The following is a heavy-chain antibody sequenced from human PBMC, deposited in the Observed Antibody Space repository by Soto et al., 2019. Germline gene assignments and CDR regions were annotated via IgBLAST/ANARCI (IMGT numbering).Heavy chain of an antibody. CDR1: GYTFTGYY. CDR3: ARAYSSSSWFDP. J-gene: IGHJ5*02. D-gene: IGHD6-6*01. Sequence: ASVKVSCKASGYTFTGYYMHWVRQAPGQGLEWMGWINPNSGGTNYAQKFQGRVTMTRDTSISTAYMELSRLRSDDTAVYYCARAYSSSSWFDPWGQGTLVTVSS. V-gene: IGHV1-2*02. CDR2: INPNSGGT.